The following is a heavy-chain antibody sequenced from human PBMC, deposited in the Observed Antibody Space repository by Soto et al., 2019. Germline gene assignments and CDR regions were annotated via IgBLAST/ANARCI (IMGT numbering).Heavy chain of an antibody. Sequence: SETLSLTCNVTGYSIISGSYFWSWIRQPPGKGLEWIGYIYYTGATSCNPSLGGRVTISLDTSKTQFSLKLTSVTAADAAVYFCARDNPSPFQYSPAGWFDPWGPGTTVTVSS. CDR1: GYSIISGSYF. CDR2: IYYTGAT. J-gene: IGHJ5*02. V-gene: IGHV4-61*01. D-gene: IGHD2-15*01. CDR3: ARDNPSPFQYSPAGWFDP.